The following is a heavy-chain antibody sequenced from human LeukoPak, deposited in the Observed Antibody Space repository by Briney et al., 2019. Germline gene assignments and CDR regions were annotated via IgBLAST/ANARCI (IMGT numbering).Heavy chain of an antibody. D-gene: IGHD6-13*01. CDR1: GFPFSSYA. Sequence: GGSLRLSCAASGFPFSSYAMSWVRQAPGKRLEWVSAISGSGGSTYYADSVKGRFTISRDNSKNTLYLQMNSLRAEDTAVYYCAKTDSSSWYVSNWFDPWGQGTLVTVSS. J-gene: IGHJ5*02. V-gene: IGHV3-23*01. CDR2: ISGSGGST. CDR3: AKTDSSSWYVSNWFDP.